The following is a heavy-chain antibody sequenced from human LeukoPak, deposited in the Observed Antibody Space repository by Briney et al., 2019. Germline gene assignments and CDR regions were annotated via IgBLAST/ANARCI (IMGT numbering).Heavy chain of an antibody. V-gene: IGHV3-48*03. Sequence: GGTLRLSCGGSGFTFSSYEMNWVLQAPGNGLEWLSYISSSGSTIYYADSVKGRFTISRDNAKNSLYLQMNSLRAEDTAVYYCAELGITMIGGVWGKGTTVTISS. CDR2: ISSSGSTI. D-gene: IGHD3-10*02. J-gene: IGHJ6*04. CDR1: GFTFSSYE. CDR3: AELGITMIGGV.